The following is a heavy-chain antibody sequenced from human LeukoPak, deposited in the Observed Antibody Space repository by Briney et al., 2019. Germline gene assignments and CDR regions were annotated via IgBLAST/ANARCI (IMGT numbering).Heavy chain of an antibody. CDR3: AKVPWVPKEQLVQNGHFDY. D-gene: IGHD6-13*01. Sequence: GGSLRLSCAASGFTFSSYWMSWVRQAPGKGMEWVANIKQDGSEKYYVDSVKGRFTISRDNAKNSLYLQMNSLRAEDTAVYHCAKVPWVPKEQLVQNGHFDYWGQGTLVTVSS. CDR2: IKQDGSEK. CDR1: GFTFSSYW. J-gene: IGHJ4*02. V-gene: IGHV3-7*03.